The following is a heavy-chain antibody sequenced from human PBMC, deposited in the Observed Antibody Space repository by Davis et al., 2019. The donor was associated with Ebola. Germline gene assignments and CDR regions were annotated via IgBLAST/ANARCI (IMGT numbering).Heavy chain of an antibody. CDR2: LGLSADT. CDR3: AKDTSNIWFDI. D-gene: IGHD1-26*01. CDR1: GFVFSSYV. Sequence: GESLKISCAASGFVFSSYVMSWVRRAPGKGLEWVSTLGLSADTYYADSVKGRFTMSRDNSRNTLSLQMNGLRVEDTAIYYCAKDTSNIWFDIWGQGTMVTVSS. V-gene: IGHV3-23*01. J-gene: IGHJ3*02.